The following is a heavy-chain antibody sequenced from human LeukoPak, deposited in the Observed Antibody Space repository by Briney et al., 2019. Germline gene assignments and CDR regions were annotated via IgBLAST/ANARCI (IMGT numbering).Heavy chain of an antibody. CDR2: ISGSDDST. J-gene: IGHJ4*02. Sequence: PGGPLRLSCAASGFIFSNYAMSWVRQAPGKGLEWVSTISGSDDSTYYADSVRGRFTISRDNSKNTLYLQMNSLRAEDTAVYYCAKSRSGGGSCYNYWGQGTLVTVSS. CDR3: AKSRSGGGSCYNY. V-gene: IGHV3-23*01. CDR1: GFIFSNYA. D-gene: IGHD2-15*01.